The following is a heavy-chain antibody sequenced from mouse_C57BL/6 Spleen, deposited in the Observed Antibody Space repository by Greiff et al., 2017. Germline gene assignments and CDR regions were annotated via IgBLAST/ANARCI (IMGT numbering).Heavy chain of an antibody. D-gene: IGHD1-1*01. J-gene: IGHJ1*03. Sequence: QVQLQQPGAELVKPGASVKISCKASGYAFSSYWMNWVKQRPGKGLEWIGQIYPGDGDTNYNGKFKGKATLTADKSSSKAYMQLSSRTSEDSAVYFCARSSLDGSSFYWYFDVWGTGTTVTVSS. CDR2: IYPGDGDT. V-gene: IGHV1-80*01. CDR3: ARSSLDGSSFYWYFDV. CDR1: GYAFSSYW.